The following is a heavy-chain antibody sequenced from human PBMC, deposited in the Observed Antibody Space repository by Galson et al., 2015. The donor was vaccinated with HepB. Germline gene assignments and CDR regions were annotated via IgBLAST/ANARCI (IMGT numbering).Heavy chain of an antibody. D-gene: IGHD5-12*01. J-gene: IGHJ6*02. V-gene: IGHV3-48*02. CDR1: GFTFSSYS. CDR2: ISSSSSTI. CDR3: ARLEVGGYLHYYYYYGMDV. Sequence: SLRLSCAASGFTFSSYSMNWVRQAPGKGLEWVSYISSSSSTIYYADSVKGRFTISRDNAKNSLYLQMNSLRDEDTAVYYCARLEVGGYLHYYYYYGMDVWGQGTTVTVSS.